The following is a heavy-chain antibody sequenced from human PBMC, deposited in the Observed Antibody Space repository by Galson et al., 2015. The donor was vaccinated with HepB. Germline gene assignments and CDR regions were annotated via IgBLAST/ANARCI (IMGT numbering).Heavy chain of an antibody. CDR1: GGTLNTSS. Sequence: SVKVSCKVSGGTLNTSSLSWVRQAPGQGLEWMGGILPIFGTVNYAQKLQGRVTITADESTSTAFMELSSLRSEDTAVYYCARGIYSFGYDYSYYMDVWGRGTTVTVFS. V-gene: IGHV1-69*01. CDR3: ARGIYSFGYDYSYYMDV. J-gene: IGHJ6*03. D-gene: IGHD2/OR15-2a*01. CDR2: ILPIFGTV.